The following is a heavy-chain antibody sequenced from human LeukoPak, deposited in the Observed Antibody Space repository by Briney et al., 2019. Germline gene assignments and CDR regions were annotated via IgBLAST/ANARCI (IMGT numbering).Heavy chain of an antibody. CDR3: AVLSTGYNDFDY. J-gene: IGHJ4*02. CDR1: GFTFSNYN. CDR2: ISRSGTTI. Sequence: GGSLRLSCAASGFTFSNYNMNWVRQAPGKGLEWVSYISRSGTTIYYADSLKGRFTISRDNAKNSLYLQMNSLRAEDTAVYYCAVLSTGYNDFDYWGQGTLVTVSS. D-gene: IGHD3-9*01. V-gene: IGHV3-48*01.